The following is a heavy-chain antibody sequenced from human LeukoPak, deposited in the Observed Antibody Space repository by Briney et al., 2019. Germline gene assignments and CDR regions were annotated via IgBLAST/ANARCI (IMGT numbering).Heavy chain of an antibody. CDR1: GYTFTSYG. J-gene: IGHJ5*02. Sequence: GASVKVSCKASGYTFTSYGISWVRQAPGQGLEWIGWINTNTGNPTYAQGFTGRFVFSLDTSVSTAYLQISSLKAEDTAVYYCARDPSRFDPWGQGTLVTVSS. CDR3: ARDPSRFDP. V-gene: IGHV7-4-1*02. CDR2: INTNTGNP.